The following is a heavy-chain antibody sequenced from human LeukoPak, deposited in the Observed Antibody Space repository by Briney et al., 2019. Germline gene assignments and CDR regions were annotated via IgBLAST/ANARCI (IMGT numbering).Heavy chain of an antibody. CDR1: GGSISSNY. CDR3: ARSSCSGGSCYWY. Sequence: PSETLSLTCTVSGGSISSNYWSWIRQPPGQGLEWIGFIYYTGSTNSNPSLKSRVTISVDTSKTQFSLKLSSVTAADTAVYYCARSSCSGGSCYWYWGQGTLVTVSS. J-gene: IGHJ4*02. V-gene: IGHV4-59*01. CDR2: IYYTGST. D-gene: IGHD2-15*01.